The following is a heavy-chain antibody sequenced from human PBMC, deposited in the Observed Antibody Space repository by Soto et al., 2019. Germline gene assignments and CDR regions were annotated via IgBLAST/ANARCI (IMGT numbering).Heavy chain of an antibody. V-gene: IGHV3-66*01. D-gene: IGHD4-17*01. J-gene: IGHJ4*02. CDR3: ATRMTTAPY. CDR1: GFTISSYA. Sequence: GFLRHSCAASGFTISSYAMRWVCQAPGKGLEWVSLIYSGGGTDYAESVKGRFTISRDNSKNTLYLQMNSLKAEDPGIYYCATRMTTAPYWGQGTVVTVSS. CDR2: IYSGGGT.